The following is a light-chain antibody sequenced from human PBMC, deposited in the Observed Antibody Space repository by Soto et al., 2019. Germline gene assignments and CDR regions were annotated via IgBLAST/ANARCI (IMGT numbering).Light chain of an antibody. Sequence: DIQMTQSPSTLSASVGDIVTITCRSSQSINDWLAWYQQKPGKAPKLLIYDASSLESGVPSRFSGSGSGTEFTLTISSLQPDDFATYYCQQYNSYVLTFGGGTKVDI. V-gene: IGKV1-5*01. CDR2: DAS. CDR1: QSINDW. J-gene: IGKJ4*01. CDR3: QQYNSYVLT.